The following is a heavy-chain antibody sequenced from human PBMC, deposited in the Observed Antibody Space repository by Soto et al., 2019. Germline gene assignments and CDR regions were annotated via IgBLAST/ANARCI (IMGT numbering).Heavy chain of an antibody. CDR1: GFTFSSYS. D-gene: IGHD4-17*01. CDR2: ISSRTNYM. J-gene: IGHJ6*02. Sequence: EVQLVESGGGLVKPGGSLRLSCAASGFTFSSYSMNWVRQAPGKGLEWVSSISSRTNYMYYADSVKGRFTISRDDAKTSLYLQMTSLRAEDTAVYYCARMGSVTTFSWSDYYYGMDVWGQGTTVTVSS. V-gene: IGHV3-21*01. CDR3: ARMGSVTTFSWSDYYYGMDV.